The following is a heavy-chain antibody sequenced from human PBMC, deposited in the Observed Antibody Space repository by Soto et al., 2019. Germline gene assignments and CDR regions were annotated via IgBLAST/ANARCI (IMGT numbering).Heavy chain of an antibody. J-gene: IGHJ4*02. D-gene: IGHD5-12*01. CDR3: AREGWNIVATTKSLFDY. V-gene: IGHV3-33*01. CDR2: IWSDGSNK. CDR1: GFTFSSYG. Sequence: QVHLVESGGGVVQPGRSLRLSCAASGFTFSSYGMHWVRQAPGKGLEWVAVIWSDGSNKYYEDSVKGRFTISRDNSKNTLYLQMNSLRAEDTAVYYCAREGWNIVATTKSLFDYWGQGTLVTVSS.